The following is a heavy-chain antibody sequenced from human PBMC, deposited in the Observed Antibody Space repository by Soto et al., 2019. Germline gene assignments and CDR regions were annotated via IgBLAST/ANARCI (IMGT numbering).Heavy chain of an antibody. Sequence: PGESLKISCKGSGYSFTSYWISWVRQMPGKGLEWMGRIDPSDSYTNYSPSFQGHVTISADKSISTAYLQWSSLKASDTAMYYCASYSGSYSPHYYGMDVWGQGTTVTAP. CDR3: ASYSGSYSPHYYGMDV. CDR2: IDPSDSYT. V-gene: IGHV5-10-1*01. CDR1: GYSFTSYW. J-gene: IGHJ6*02. D-gene: IGHD1-26*01.